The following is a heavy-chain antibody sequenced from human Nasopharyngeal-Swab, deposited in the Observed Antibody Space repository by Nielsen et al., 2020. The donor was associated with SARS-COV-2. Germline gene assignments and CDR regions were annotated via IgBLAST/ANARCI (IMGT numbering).Heavy chain of an antibody. Sequence: ASVKVSCKASGYTFTSYDINWVRQAPGQGLEWMGRINPNSGGTNYAQKFQGRVTMTRDTSISTAYMELSRLRSDDTAVYYCARETSGYDPRGFDPWGQGTLVTVSS. D-gene: IGHD5-12*01. J-gene: IGHJ5*02. CDR1: GYTFTSYD. CDR2: INPNSGGT. V-gene: IGHV1-2*06. CDR3: ARETSGYDPRGFDP.